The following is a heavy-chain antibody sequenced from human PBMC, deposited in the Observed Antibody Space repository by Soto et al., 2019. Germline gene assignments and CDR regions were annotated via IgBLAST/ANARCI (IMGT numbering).Heavy chain of an antibody. V-gene: IGHV4-59*01. Sequence: SETLSLTCTLSSDSFRSYYWGWVRQSPGKGLEWIGYIYYTGSTSYNPFLKTRAAMSIDTYKNQFSLKLSSVTAADTALYYCAGAPNWSYFDFWGQGALVTVSS. D-gene: IGHD1-20*01. J-gene: IGHJ4*02. CDR3: AGAPNWSYFDF. CDR2: IYYTGST. CDR1: SDSFRSYY.